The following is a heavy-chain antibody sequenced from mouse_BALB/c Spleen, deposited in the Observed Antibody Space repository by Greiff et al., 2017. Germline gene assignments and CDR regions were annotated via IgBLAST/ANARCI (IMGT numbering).Heavy chain of an antibody. CDR1: GSSIPSDYA. D-gene: IGHD1-1*01. CDR3: ARGSYYGSSPAWFAY. J-gene: IGHJ3*01. CDR2: ISYSGST. V-gene: IGHV3-2*02. Sequence: EVKLVESGPGLVKPSQSLSLTCTVTGSSIPSDYAWDWIRQFPGNKLEWMGYISYSGSTSYNPSLKSRISITRDTSNNQFFLQLNSVTTEDTATYYCARGSYYGSSPAWFAYWGQGTLVTVSA.